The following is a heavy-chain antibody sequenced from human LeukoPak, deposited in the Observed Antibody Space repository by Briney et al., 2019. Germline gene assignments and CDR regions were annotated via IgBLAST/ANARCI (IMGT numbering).Heavy chain of an antibody. CDR1: GFTFSSYA. Sequence: GGSLRLSCAASGFTFSSYAMHWVRQAPGKGLEWVAVISYDGSNKYYADSVKGRFTISRDNSKNTLYLQMNGLRAEDTAVYYCARDGGDYVLAYWGQGTLVTVSS. CDR2: ISYDGSNK. CDR3: ARDGGDYVLAY. V-gene: IGHV3-30-3*01. J-gene: IGHJ4*02. D-gene: IGHD4-17*01.